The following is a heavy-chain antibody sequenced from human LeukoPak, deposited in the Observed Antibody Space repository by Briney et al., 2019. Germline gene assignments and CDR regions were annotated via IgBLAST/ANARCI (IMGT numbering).Heavy chain of an antibody. D-gene: IGHD1-26*01. CDR3: ARGFRDLSGSYYFDY. CDR1: GGSISSYY. CDR2: IYYSGST. V-gene: IGHV4-59*01. J-gene: IGHJ4*02. Sequence: SSETLSLTCTVSGGSISSYYWSWIRQPPGKGLEWIGYIYYSGSTNYNPSLKSRVTISVDTPKNQFSLKLSSVTAADTAVYYCARGFRDLSGSYYFDYWGQGTLVTVSS.